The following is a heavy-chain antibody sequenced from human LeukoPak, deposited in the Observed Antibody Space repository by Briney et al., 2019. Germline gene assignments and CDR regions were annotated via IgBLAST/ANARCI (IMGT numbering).Heavy chain of an antibody. J-gene: IGHJ4*02. Sequence: PGGSLRLSCAASGFTFNNYAMSWVHQAPGKGLEWVSAISDSRSSTYYADSIKGRFTISRDNSKNTLYLQMNSLRAEDTAVYYCAKAGAVGYYFDYWGQGTLVTVSS. V-gene: IGHV3-23*01. CDR1: GFTFNNYA. D-gene: IGHD3-10*01. CDR2: ISDSRSST. CDR3: AKAGAVGYYFDY.